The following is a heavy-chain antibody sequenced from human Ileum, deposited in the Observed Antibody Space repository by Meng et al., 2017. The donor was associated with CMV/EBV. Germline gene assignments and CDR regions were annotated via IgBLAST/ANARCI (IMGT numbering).Heavy chain of an antibody. J-gene: IGHJ4*02. CDR2: LSYSGTT. V-gene: IGHV4-39*07. CDR1: GGSTTDY. CDR3: ARDMSIRWFYY. Sequence: LQSQESGTGLVKPSETLSLTCSVSGGSTTDYWGWIRQPPGKGLEWIGSLSYSGTTYYNPSLRSRLTVSLDTSKTQFSLMLTSVTAAATAVYYCARDMSIRWFYYWGQGTLVTVSS. D-gene: IGHD3-3*02.